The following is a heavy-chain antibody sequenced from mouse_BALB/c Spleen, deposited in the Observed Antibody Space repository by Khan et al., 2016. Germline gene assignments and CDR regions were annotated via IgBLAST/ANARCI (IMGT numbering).Heavy chain of an antibody. CDR3: TRGVYYRYDYYAMDY. V-gene: IGHV1-5*01. D-gene: IGHD2-14*01. Sequence: VRLQQSGTVLARPGASVKMSCKASGYTFTSYWMHWVKQRPGQGLEWIGAIYPGNSDTSYNQKFKGKAKLTAVTSTSTAYMELSSLTNEDSAVYYCTRGVYYRYDYYAMDYWGQGTSVTVSS. J-gene: IGHJ4*01. CDR1: GYTFTSYW. CDR2: IYPGNSDT.